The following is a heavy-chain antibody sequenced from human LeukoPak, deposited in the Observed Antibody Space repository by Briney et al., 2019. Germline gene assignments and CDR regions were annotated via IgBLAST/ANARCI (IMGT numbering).Heavy chain of an antibody. V-gene: IGHV3-23*03. CDR3: AKGSPLLWFGEFDY. D-gene: IGHD3-10*01. Sequence: GSLRLSCAASGFTFSSYAMSWVRQAPGKGLEWVSVIYSGGSTYYADSVKGRFTISRDNSKNTLYLQMNSLRAEDTAVYYCAKGSPLLWFGEFDYWGQGTLVTVSS. CDR2: IYSGGST. J-gene: IGHJ4*02. CDR1: GFTFSSYA.